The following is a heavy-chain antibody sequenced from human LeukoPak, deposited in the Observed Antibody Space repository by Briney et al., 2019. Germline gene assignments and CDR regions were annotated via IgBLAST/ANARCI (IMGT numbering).Heavy chain of an antibody. J-gene: IGHJ4*02. CDR2: ISYDGSNK. Sequence: GRSLRLSCAASGFTFSSYAMHWVRQAPGKGLEWVAVISYDGSNKYYADSVKGRFTISRDNSKNTLYLQMNSLRAEDTAVYYCAREKKSMIVVGLFDYWGQGTLVTVSS. CDR3: AREKKSMIVVGLFDY. CDR1: GFTFSSYA. D-gene: IGHD3-22*01. V-gene: IGHV3-30-3*01.